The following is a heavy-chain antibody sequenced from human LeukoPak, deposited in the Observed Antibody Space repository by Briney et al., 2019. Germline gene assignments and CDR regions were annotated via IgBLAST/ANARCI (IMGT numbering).Heavy chain of an antibody. CDR3: AKSPDSSPDAFDI. Sequence: PGASLRLSCAASGFTFSSYAMSWVRQAPGKGLEWVSAISGSGGSTYYADSVKGRFTISRDNSKNTLYLQMNSLRAEDTAVYYCAKSPDSSPDAFDIWGQGTMVTVSS. J-gene: IGHJ3*02. V-gene: IGHV3-23*01. CDR1: GFTFSSYA. D-gene: IGHD3-22*01. CDR2: ISGSGGST.